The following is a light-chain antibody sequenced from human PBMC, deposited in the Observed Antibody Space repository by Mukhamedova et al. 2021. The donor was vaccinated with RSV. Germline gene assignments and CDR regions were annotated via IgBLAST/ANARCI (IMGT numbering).Light chain of an antibody. CDR3: QKYNSALKT. CDR2: AAS. V-gene: IGKV1-27*01. Sequence: WYQRRVHGKVPKLLIYAASTLQSGGPSRFSGSGSGTDFTLTISSLQPEDVATYYCQKYNSALKTFGQGTKVEIK. J-gene: IGKJ1*01.